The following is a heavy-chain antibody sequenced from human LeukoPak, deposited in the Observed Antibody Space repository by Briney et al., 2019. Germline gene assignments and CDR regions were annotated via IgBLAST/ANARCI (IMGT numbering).Heavy chain of an antibody. J-gene: IGHJ4*02. D-gene: IGHD3-3*02. CDR2: ISAYNGNT. CDR1: GGTFSSYA. CDR3: ARVHSTIALDC. V-gene: IGHV1-18*01. Sequence: ASVKVSCKASGGTFSSYAISWVRQAPGQGLEWMGWISAYNGNTNYAQKLQGRVTMTTDTSTSTAYMELRSLRSDDTAVYYCARVHSTIALDCWGQGTLVTVSS.